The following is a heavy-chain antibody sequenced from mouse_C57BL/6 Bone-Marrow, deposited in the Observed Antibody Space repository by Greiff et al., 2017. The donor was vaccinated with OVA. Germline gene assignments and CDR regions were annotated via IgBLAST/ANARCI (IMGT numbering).Heavy chain of an antibody. CDR2: IYPRSGNT. V-gene: IGHV1-81*01. J-gene: IGHJ2*01. Sequence: QVQLQQSGPELARPGASVKLSCKASGYTFTSYGISWVKQRTGQGLEWIGEIYPRSGNTYYNEKFKGKATMTADKSSSTAYMELRSLTSEDSAVYYCARLCGNFDYWGQGTTLTVSS. D-gene: IGHD4-1*01. CDR1: GYTFTSYG. CDR3: ARLCGNFDY.